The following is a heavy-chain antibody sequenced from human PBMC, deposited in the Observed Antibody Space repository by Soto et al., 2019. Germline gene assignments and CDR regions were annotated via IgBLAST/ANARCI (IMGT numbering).Heavy chain of an antibody. J-gene: IGHJ6*02. V-gene: IGHV5-10-1*01. Sequence: GESLKISCKGSGYSFTSYWISWVRQMPGKGLEWMGRIDPSDSYTNYSPSFQGHVTISADKSISTAYLQWSSLKASDTAMYYCASLSLYSSSSRPVDLYYYGMDVWGQGTRVTVSS. CDR1: GYSFTSYW. CDR3: ASLSLYSSSSRPVDLYYYGMDV. D-gene: IGHD6-6*01. CDR2: IDPSDSYT.